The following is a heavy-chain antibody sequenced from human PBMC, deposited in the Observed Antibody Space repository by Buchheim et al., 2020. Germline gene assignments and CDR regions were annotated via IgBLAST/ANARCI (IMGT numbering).Heavy chain of an antibody. V-gene: IGHV1-2*02. Sequence: QVQLVQSGAEVKKPGASVKVSCKASGYTFTGYYMHWVRQAPGQGLEWMGWINPNSGGTNYAQKFQGRVTMTRDTSISTAYMELSRLRSDDTAVYYCARDLMSVMITFGGVIVKGGTDYWGQGTL. CDR1: GYTFTGYY. CDR3: ARDLMSVMITFGGVIVKGGTDY. D-gene: IGHD3-16*02. CDR2: INPNSGGT. J-gene: IGHJ4*02.